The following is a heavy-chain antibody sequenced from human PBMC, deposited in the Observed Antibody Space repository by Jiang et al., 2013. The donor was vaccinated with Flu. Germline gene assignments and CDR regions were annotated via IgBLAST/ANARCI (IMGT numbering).Heavy chain of an antibody. V-gene: IGHV1-18*01. J-gene: IGHJ5*02. CDR3: ARSGFRQQLSTGKNNWFDP. Sequence: GQGLEWMGWISAYNGNTNYAQKLQGRVTMTTDTSTSTAYMELRSLRSDDTAVYYCARSGFRQQLSTGKNNWFDPWGQGTLVTVSS. D-gene: IGHD6-13*01. CDR2: ISAYNGNT.